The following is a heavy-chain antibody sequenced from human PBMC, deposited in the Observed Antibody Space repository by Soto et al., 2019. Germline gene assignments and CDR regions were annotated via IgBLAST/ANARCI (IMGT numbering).Heavy chain of an antibody. V-gene: IGHV1-8*01. CDR2: MNPNSGNT. CDR1: GYTFTSYD. Sequence: ASVKVSCKASGYTFTSYDINWVRQATGQGLEWMGWMNPNSGNTGYAQKFQGRVTMTRNTSISTAYMELSSLRSEDTAVYYCARGFYYDFWSGYPNYYGMDVWGQGTTVTVYS. CDR3: ARGFYYDFWSGYPNYYGMDV. D-gene: IGHD3-3*01. J-gene: IGHJ6*02.